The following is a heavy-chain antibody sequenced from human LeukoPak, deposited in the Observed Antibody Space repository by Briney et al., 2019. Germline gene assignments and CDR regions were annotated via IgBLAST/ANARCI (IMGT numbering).Heavy chain of an antibody. CDR2: ISYDGSNK. CDR1: GFTFSSYG. V-gene: IGHV3-30*03. Sequence: GGSLRLSCAASGFTFSSYGMHWVRQAPGRGLEWVAVISYDGSNKYYADSVKGRFTISRDTSKNTLYLQMNSLRADDTAVYYCARESRLRRENYYYGLDVWGQGTTVTVSS. CDR3: ARESRLRRENYYYGLDV. D-gene: IGHD1-26*01. J-gene: IGHJ6*02.